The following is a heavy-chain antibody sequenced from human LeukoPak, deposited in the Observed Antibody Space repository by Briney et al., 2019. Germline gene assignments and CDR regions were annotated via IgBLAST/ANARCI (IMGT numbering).Heavy chain of an antibody. V-gene: IGHV4-4*07. CDR2: LHASEGTP. D-gene: IGHD3-22*01. Sequence: PSETLSLTCTVSGAYISNYYWTWVRQPAAQGLEWIGRLHASEGTPIYNPSLKGRVTMLIDTSKDQFSLTLTSVTAADSAVYYCASLSSGAAFDVWGKGTVVTVSS. CDR3: ASLSSGAAFDV. CDR1: GAYISNYY. J-gene: IGHJ3*01.